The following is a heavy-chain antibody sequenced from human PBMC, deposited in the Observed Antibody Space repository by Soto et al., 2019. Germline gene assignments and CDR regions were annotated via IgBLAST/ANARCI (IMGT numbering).Heavy chain of an antibody. Sequence: QVQLQESGPGLVRPSGALSVTCAVSGESISRSHWWSWARQSPGKGLEWIGEISHRGITNYNPSLKGRVTISGDNSKKQLSLRLTYATAAYTAVYNCAIVRYDRRGFAHWGQGTLVSVSS. V-gene: IGHV4-4*02. CDR3: AIVRYDRRGFAH. J-gene: IGHJ4*02. CDR2: ISHRGIT. CDR1: GESISRSHW. D-gene: IGHD3-22*01.